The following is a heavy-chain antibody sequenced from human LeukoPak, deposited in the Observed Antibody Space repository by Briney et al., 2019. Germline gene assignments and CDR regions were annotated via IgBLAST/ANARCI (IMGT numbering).Heavy chain of an antibody. V-gene: IGHV3-23*01. CDR2: ISGGGGNT. D-gene: IGHD4-17*01. CDR3: AKVGGDSDYYYYYMDV. J-gene: IGHJ6*03. Sequence: GGSLRLSCAASGFTFSSYAMSWVRQAPGKGLKWISTISGGGGNTNYADSVKGRFTISRDNSKNTLYLQMNSLRAEDTAVYYCAKVGGDSDYYYYYMDVWGKGTTVTVSS. CDR1: GFTFSSYA.